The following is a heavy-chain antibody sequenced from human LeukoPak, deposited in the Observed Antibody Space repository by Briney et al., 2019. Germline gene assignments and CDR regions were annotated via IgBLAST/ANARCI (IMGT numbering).Heavy chain of an antibody. V-gene: IGHV4-59*01. D-gene: IGHD3-22*01. CDR2: ICYSGST. CDR1: GGSISSYY. J-gene: IGHJ5*02. Sequence: SESLSLTCTVPGGSISSYYWSWIRQPPGKGLEWIGYICYSGSTNYNPSLKSRVTISVDTSKNQFSLKLSSVTAADTAVYYCARRQVDYDSSGFKNWFDPWGQGTLVTVSS. CDR3: ARRQVDYDSSGFKNWFDP.